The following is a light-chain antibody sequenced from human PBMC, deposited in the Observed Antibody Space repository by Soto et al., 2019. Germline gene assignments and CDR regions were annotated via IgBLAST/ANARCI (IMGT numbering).Light chain of an antibody. CDR3: QHYNTYPWT. V-gene: IGKV1-5*03. J-gene: IGKJ1*01. Sequence: DIHMTQSPSPLSASLGDRATITFRASQSISSWVAWYQQKPGKGPKLLIYRASHLESGVPSRFSGSGSGTEFTLTISSLQPGDFATYYCQHYNTYPWTFGHGTKVDI. CDR2: RAS. CDR1: QSISSW.